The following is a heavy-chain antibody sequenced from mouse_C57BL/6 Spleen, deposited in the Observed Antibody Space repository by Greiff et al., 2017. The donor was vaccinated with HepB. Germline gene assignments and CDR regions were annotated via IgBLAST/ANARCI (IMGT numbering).Heavy chain of an antibody. V-gene: IGHV1-69*01. J-gene: IGHJ3*01. CDR3: AGYDYVAWFAY. CDR1: GYTFTSYW. Sequence: QVQLQQPGAELVMPGASVKLSCKASGYTFTSYWMHWVKQRPGQGLEWIGELDPSDSYTNYNQKFKGKSTLTVDKSSSTAYMQLSSLTSEDSAVYYCAGYDYVAWFAYWGQGTLVTVSA. CDR2: LDPSDSYT. D-gene: IGHD2-4*01.